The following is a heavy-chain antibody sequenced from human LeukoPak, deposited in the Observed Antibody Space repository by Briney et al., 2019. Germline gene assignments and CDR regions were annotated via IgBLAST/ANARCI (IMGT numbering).Heavy chain of an antibody. CDR3: ARRNIVQAAIPRSGRPFDI. CDR2: INHSGST. Sequence: SETLSLTCAVYGGSFSGYYWSWIRQPPGKGLEWIGEINHSGSTNYNPSLKSLVTISVHTSKNQFSLKLSSVTDADTDVYYCARRNIVQAAIPRSGRPFDIWGQGTMVTVSS. V-gene: IGHV4-34*01. CDR1: GGSFSGYY. J-gene: IGHJ3*02. D-gene: IGHD2-2*01.